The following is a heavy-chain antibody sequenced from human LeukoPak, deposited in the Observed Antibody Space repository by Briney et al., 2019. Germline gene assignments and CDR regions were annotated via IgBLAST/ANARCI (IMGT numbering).Heavy chain of an antibody. CDR2: IKQDGSDK. V-gene: IGHV3-7*01. D-gene: IGHD3-10*01. CDR1: GFTFSDYW. CDR3: ARSLWPADY. J-gene: IGHJ4*02. Sequence: GGSLRLSCAASGFTFSDYWMSWVRQAPGRGLEWVADIKQDGSDKKYVDSVKGRFTISRDNAKKSLYLQMDSLRAEDTAVYYCARSLWPADYWGQGTLVTVSS.